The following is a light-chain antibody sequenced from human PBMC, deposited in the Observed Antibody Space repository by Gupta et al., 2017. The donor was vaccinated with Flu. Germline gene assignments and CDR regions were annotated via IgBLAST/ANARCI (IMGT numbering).Light chain of an antibody. V-gene: IGLV1-40*01. CDR2: DTS. CDR3: QSYDSSLSALV. J-gene: IGLJ2*01. Sequence: QSVLTQPPSVSGAPGQRVTISCTGSSSNIGAPPDVHWYQQLPGAAPKVLIYDTSNRPSGVPDRFSGSKSGTSASLAITGLQAEDEADYYCQSYDSSLSALVFGGGTKLTVL. CDR1: SSNIGAPPD.